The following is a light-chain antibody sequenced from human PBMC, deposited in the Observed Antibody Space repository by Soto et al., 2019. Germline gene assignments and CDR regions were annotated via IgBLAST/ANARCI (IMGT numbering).Light chain of an antibody. J-gene: IGLJ3*02. CDR2: DTS. CDR1: TGAVTSSHY. Sequence: QAVVTQEPSLTVSPGGTVTLTCGSSTGAVTSSHYPYWFQQKPGQAPRALIYDTSNKHSWTPARFSGSLLGGKPALILSGAQPEDEADHYCSLSYSDVRVFGGGTKLTVL. CDR3: SLSYSDVRV. V-gene: IGLV7-46*01.